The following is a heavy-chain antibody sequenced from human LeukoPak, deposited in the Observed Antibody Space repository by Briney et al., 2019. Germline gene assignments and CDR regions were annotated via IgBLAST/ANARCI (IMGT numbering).Heavy chain of an antibody. Sequence: SETLSLTCTVSGGSISSYYWSWIRQPAGKGLEWIGRIYTSGSTNYNPSLKSRVTMSVDTSKNQFSLKLSSVTATDTAVYYCARVQESSGWYPGWFDPWGQGTLVTVSS. CDR1: GGSISSYY. V-gene: IGHV4-4*07. D-gene: IGHD6-19*01. CDR2: IYTSGST. CDR3: ARVQESSGWYPGWFDP. J-gene: IGHJ5*02.